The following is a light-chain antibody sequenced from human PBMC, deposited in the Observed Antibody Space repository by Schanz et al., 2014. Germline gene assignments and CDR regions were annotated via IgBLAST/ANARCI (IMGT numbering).Light chain of an antibody. V-gene: IGLV2-23*01. CDR2: EGS. CDR1: SSDNL. CDR3: GSYAGNINWV. Sequence: QSALTQPTSVSGSPGQSITISCTGTSSDNLVSWYQQHPGKAPKLLIYEGSKWPSGVSNRFSASKSGNTASLTISGLQAEDEADYYCGSYAGNINWVFGGGTKLTVL. J-gene: IGLJ3*02.